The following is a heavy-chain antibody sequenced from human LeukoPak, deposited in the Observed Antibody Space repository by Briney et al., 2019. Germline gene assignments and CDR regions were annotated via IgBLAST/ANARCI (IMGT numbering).Heavy chain of an antibody. D-gene: IGHD1-14*01. CDR3: AKDDRTVFVGVGWFDP. CDR2: IKQDGSEK. V-gene: IGHV3-7*01. J-gene: IGHJ5*02. Sequence: GGSLRLSCAASGFTFSSYWMSWVRQAPGKGLEWVANIKQDGSEKYYVDSVKGRFTISRDNSKNTLYLQMNSLRAEDTAVYYCAKDDRTVFVGVGWFDPWGQGTLVTVSS. CDR1: GFTFSSYW.